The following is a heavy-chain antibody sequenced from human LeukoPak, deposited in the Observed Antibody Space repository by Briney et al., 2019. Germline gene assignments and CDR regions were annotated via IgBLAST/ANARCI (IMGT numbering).Heavy chain of an antibody. V-gene: IGHV3-21*01. Sequence: GGSLRLSCAASGFTFTNYAMNWVRQAPGKGLEWVSSISSSSSYIYYADSVKGRFTISRDNAKNSLYLQMNSLRAEDTAVYYCARDLLRTPKRSILYTNDAFDIWGQGTMVTVSS. CDR2: ISSSSSYI. J-gene: IGHJ3*02. D-gene: IGHD5/OR15-5a*01. CDR1: GFTFTNYA. CDR3: ARDLLRTPKRSILYTNDAFDI.